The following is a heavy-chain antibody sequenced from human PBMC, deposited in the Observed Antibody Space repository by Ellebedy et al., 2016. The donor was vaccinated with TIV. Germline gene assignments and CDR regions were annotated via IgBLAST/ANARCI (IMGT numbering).Heavy chain of an antibody. J-gene: IGHJ4*02. CDR1: GFTFSGSA. V-gene: IGHV3-73*01. CDR2: IRSKANSYAT. CDR3: ARPDLDY. Sequence: GESLKISCAASGFTFSGSAMHWVRQASGKGLEWVGRIRSKANSYATAYAASVKGRFTISRDDSKNTLYLQMNSLKTEDTAMYYCARPDLDYWGQGTLVSVSS.